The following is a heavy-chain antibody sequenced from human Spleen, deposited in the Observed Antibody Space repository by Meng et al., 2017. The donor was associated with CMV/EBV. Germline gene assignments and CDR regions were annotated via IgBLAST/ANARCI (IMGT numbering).Heavy chain of an antibody. CDR1: GYTFINYG. V-gene: IGHV1-18*01. D-gene: IGHD3-3*01. J-gene: IGHJ4*02. CDR3: ASSGTIFGQKYYFDY. CDR2: ISPDKGDT. Sequence: ASVKVSCKASGYTFINYGITWVRQAPGQGLEWMGWISPDKGDTDYAQKFQGRVTMTTDISTTTAFMELRGLRSDDTAVYYCASSGTIFGQKYYFDYWGQGTLVTVSS.